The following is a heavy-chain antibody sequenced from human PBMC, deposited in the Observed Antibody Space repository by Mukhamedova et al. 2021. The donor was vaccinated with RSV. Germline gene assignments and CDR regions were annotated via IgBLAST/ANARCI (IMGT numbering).Heavy chain of an antibody. CDR3: AKGGHCSSTTCYISKNEPFDV. V-gene: IGHV1-3*01. D-gene: IGHD2-2*02. CDR2: INAGYGDT. Sequence: EWLGWINAGYGDTKYSQTFQGRVTIARDTSASTSYLELSSLRSEDTAMYYCAKGGHCSSTTCYISKNEPFDVWGQGTMVTVSS. J-gene: IGHJ3*01.